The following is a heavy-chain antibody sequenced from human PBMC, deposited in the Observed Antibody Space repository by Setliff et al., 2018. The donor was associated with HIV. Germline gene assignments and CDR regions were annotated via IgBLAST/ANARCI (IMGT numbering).Heavy chain of an antibody. CDR2: IYTSGST. CDR1: GGSISSGSYY. V-gene: IGHV4-61*02. J-gene: IGHJ4*02. Sequence: PSETLSLTCTVSGGSISSGSYYWSWIRQPAGKGLEWIGRIYTSGSTNYNPSLKSRVTISVDTSKNQFSLKLSSATAADTAVYFCARGRGSSSSWPIDYWGQGTLVTVSS. D-gene: IGHD6-13*01. CDR3: ARGRGSSSSWPIDY.